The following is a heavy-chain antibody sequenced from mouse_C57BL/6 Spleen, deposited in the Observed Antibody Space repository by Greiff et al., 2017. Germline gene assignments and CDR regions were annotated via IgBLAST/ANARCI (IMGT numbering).Heavy chain of an antibody. CDR3: VFITTVVANPYYYAMDY. Sequence: VQLQQSGPELVKPGASVKISCKASGYSFTGYYMNWVKQSPEKSLEWIGEINPSTGGTTYNQKFKAKATLTVDKSSGTAYMQLKSLTSEDSAVYYCVFITTVVANPYYYAMDYWGQGTSVTVSS. J-gene: IGHJ4*01. CDR2: INPSTGGT. V-gene: IGHV1-42*01. CDR1: GYSFTGYY. D-gene: IGHD1-1*01.